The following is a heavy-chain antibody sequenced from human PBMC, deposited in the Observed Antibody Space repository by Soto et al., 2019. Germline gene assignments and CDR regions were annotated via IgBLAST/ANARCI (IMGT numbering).Heavy chain of an antibody. Sequence: SETLSLTCTVSGGSLSSYYWSWILQPPGKGLEWIGYVRNSERTDYNPSLKRRVTISVDTSENQFSLKLTSVTATGTAVYYCPSGDSQGPIDSWGQGTLVTVS. V-gene: IGHV4-59*01. J-gene: IGHJ4*02. CDR1: GGSLSSYY. D-gene: IGHD2-21*02. CDR2: VRNSERT. CDR3: PSGDSQGPIDS.